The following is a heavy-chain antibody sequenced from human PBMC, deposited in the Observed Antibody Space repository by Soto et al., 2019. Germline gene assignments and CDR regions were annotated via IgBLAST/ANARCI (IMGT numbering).Heavy chain of an antibody. CDR3: ARDLEMATIEPFRYYGMDV. D-gene: IGHD5-12*01. V-gene: IGHV3-13*01. CDR2: IGTAGDT. Sequence: GGSLRLSCAASGFTFSSYDMHWVRQATGKGLEWVSAIGTAGDTYYPGSVKGRFTISRENAKNSLYLQMNSLRAEDTAVYYCARDLEMATIEPFRYYGMDVWGQGTTVTVSS. CDR1: GFTFSSYD. J-gene: IGHJ6*02.